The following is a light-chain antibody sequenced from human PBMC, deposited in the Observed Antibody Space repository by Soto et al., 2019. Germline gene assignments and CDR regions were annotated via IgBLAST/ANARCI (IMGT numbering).Light chain of an antibody. CDR1: QGVSSSY. CDR2: GAS. Sequence: EIVLSQSPGTLSLSPGERATLSCMASQGVSSSYLAWYQQKPGQPPRLLIYGASSRATGIPDGFSGSGSGTDFTLTITRLGREDFAVYYCQHFRTSFGGGTKVEIK. CDR3: QHFRTS. J-gene: IGKJ4*01. V-gene: IGKV3-20*01.